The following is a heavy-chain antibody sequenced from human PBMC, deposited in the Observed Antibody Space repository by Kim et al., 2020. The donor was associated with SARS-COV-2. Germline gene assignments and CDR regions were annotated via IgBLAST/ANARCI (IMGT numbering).Heavy chain of an antibody. CDR3: AKDRLDFWSGYLDY. J-gene: IGHJ4*02. CDR1: GFTFSSYG. Sequence: RGSLRLSCAASGFTFSSYGMHWVRQAPGKGLEWVAVISYDGSNKYYADSVKGRFTISRDNSKNTLYLQMNSLRAEDTAVYYCAKDRLDFWSGYLDYWGQGTLVTVSS. CDR2: ISYDGSNK. V-gene: IGHV3-30*18. D-gene: IGHD3-3*01.